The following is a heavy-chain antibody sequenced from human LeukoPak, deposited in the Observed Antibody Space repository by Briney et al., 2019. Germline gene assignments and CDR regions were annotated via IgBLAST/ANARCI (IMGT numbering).Heavy chain of an antibody. CDR1: GYTFTSYD. D-gene: IGHD2-15*01. Sequence: ASVKVSCKASGYTFTSYDINWVRQATGQGLEWMGWMNPNSGNTGYAQKFQGRVTMTRNTSISTAYVELSSLRSEDTAVYYCARAPPGSGGSSNWFDPWGQGTLVTVSS. V-gene: IGHV1-8*01. CDR3: ARAPPGSGGSSNWFDP. CDR2: MNPNSGNT. J-gene: IGHJ5*02.